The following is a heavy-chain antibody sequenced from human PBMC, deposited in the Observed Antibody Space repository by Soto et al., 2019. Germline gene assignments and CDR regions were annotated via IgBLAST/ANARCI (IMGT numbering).Heavy chain of an antibody. V-gene: IGHV3-30-3*01. Sequence: GGSLRLSCAASGFTFSSYAMHWVRQAPGKGLEWVAVISYDGSKKHYADSVKGRFTISRDNSKNTLYLQMNSLRAEDTAVYYCARERITMIVVVSDGMDVWGQGTTVTVSS. J-gene: IGHJ6*02. CDR1: GFTFSSYA. D-gene: IGHD3-22*01. CDR3: ARERITMIVVVSDGMDV. CDR2: ISYDGSKK.